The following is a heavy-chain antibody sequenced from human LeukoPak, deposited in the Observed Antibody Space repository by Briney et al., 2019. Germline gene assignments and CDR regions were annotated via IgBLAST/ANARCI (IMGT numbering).Heavy chain of an antibody. V-gene: IGHV4-34*01. D-gene: IGHD4-17*01. Sequence: SETLSLTCAVYGGSFSGYCWSWIRQPPGKGLEWIGEINHSGSTNYNPSLKSRVTISVDTSKNQFSLKLSSVTAADTAVYYCARLSYCDSPFDAFDIWGQGTMVTVSS. CDR1: GGSFSGYC. CDR3: ARLSYCDSPFDAFDI. J-gene: IGHJ3*02. CDR2: INHSGST.